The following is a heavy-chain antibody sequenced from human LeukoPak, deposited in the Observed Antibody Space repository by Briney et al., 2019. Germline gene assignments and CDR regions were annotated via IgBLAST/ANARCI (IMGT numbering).Heavy chain of an antibody. V-gene: IGHV4-34*01. Sequence: SETLSLTCAVYGGSFSGYYWSWIRQPPGKGLEWIGEINHSGSTNYNPSLKSRVAISVDTSKNQFSLKLSSVTAADTAVYYCARDLPGDYWGQGTLVTVSS. D-gene: IGHD1-14*01. J-gene: IGHJ4*02. CDR2: INHSGST. CDR3: ARDLPGDY. CDR1: GGSFSGYY.